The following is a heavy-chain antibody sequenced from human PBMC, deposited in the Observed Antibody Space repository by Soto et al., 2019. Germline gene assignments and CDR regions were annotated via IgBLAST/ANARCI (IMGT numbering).Heavy chain of an antibody. D-gene: IGHD6-6*01. CDR3: AKGSASVRPYYFHY. J-gene: IGHJ4*02. CDR2: LDGGGNYP. CDR1: GFTFSSFA. V-gene: IGHV3-23*01. Sequence: GGSLRLSCAASGFTFSSFAMSWVRQAPGKGLEWVSGLDGGGNYPWYAESVKGRFTVSRDNSKNTLYLQMNSLRDEDTAVYYCAKGSASVRPYYFHYWGQGTQVTVSS.